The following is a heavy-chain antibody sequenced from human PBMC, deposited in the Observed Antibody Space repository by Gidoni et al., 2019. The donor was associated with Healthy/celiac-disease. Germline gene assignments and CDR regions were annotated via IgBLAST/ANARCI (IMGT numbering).Heavy chain of an antibody. J-gene: IGHJ4*02. CDR3: VLTRGGSFDY. V-gene: IGHV3-30*03. Sequence: QVQLVESGGGVVQPGRSLRLSCAASGFTFSSYGMHWVRPAPGKGLEWVAVISYDGSNKYYADSVKGRFTISRDNSKNTLYLQMNSLRAEDTAVYYCVLTRGGSFDYWGQGTLVTVSS. CDR1: GFTFSSYG. D-gene: IGHD2-15*01. CDR2: ISYDGSNK.